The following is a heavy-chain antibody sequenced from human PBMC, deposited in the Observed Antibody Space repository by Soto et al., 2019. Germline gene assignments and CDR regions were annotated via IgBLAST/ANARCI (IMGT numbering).Heavy chain of an antibody. J-gene: IGHJ4*02. CDR3: AKDPDLWSGYLGY. CDR2: ISGGGDRT. V-gene: IGHV3-23*01. D-gene: IGHD3-3*01. CDR1: GFTFSNYA. Sequence: GGSLRLSCAASGFTFSNYALSWVRQAPGKGLEWVSAISGGGDRTFYADSVQGRFTISRDNSKNTLYLQINSLRAEDTAVYYCAKDPDLWSGYLGYWGQGTRVTVSS.